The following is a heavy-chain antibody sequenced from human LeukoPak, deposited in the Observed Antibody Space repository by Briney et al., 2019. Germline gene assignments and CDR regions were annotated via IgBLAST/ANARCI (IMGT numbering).Heavy chain of an antibody. J-gene: IGHJ4*02. Sequence: GGSLRLSCAASGFTFSSYSMNWVRQAPGKGLEWVSHITRSSSTIYYADSVKGRFTISRDNAKNSLYLQMISLRAEDTAVYYCARDPNALDFWGQGTLVTVSS. CDR3: ARDPNALDF. CDR1: GFTFSSYS. V-gene: IGHV3-48*01. CDR2: ITRSSSTI.